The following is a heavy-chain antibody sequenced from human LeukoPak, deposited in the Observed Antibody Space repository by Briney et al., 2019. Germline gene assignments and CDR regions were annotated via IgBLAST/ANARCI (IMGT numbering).Heavy chain of an antibody. V-gene: IGHV3-48*03. CDR2: VSPSGDTI. CDR3: AREGLLAAGTGSYTFDI. Sequence: GGSLRLSCAASGFSFTTYAIHWVRQAPGKGLEWVSYVSPSGDTIYYADSVRGRFTISRDNAKNSLYLQMNSLRAEDAAVYYCAREGLLAAGTGSYTFDIWGQGTMVTVSS. J-gene: IGHJ3*02. D-gene: IGHD6-13*01. CDR1: GFSFTTYA.